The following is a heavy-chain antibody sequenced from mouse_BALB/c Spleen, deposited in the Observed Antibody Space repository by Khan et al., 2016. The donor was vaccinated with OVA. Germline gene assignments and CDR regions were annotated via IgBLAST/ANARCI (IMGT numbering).Heavy chain of an antibody. Sequence: EVQLQESGPSLVKPSQTLSLTCSVTGDSITSGYWCWIRKFPGNKLEYMGYILYSGSTYYNTSLKSRISITRHTSQNQSYLKLISVTTEDTATYYCARSTYSYAFAYWGQGTLVTVSA. V-gene: IGHV3-8*02. CDR1: GDSITSGY. J-gene: IGHJ3*01. CDR2: ILYSGST. D-gene: IGHD2-12*01. CDR3: ARSTYSYAFAY.